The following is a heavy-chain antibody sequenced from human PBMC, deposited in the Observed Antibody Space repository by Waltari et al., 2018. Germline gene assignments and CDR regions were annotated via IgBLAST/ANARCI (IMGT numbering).Heavy chain of an antibody. V-gene: IGHV7-4-1*02. CDR2: INTNTGNP. CDR3: ARDRRNIVVVVAATRWFDP. CDR1: GHTFTSYA. Sequence: QVQLVQSGSELKKPGASVKVSCKASGHTFTSYAMNWVRQAPGQGLEWMGWINTNTGNPTYAQGFTGRFVFSLDTSVSTAYLQISSLKAEDTAVYYCARDRRNIVVVVAATRWFDPWGQGTLVTVSS. J-gene: IGHJ5*02. D-gene: IGHD2-15*01.